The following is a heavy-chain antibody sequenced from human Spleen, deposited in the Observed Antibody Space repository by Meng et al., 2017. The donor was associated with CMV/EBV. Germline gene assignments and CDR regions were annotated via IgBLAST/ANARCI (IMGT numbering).Heavy chain of an antibody. Sequence: AASGGYFSNYAMSGVRQATGERVEWVSGISGSGGNKLYANSVKGRFTISRDNSKNTLYLQMNSLRTDDTAVYYCAKMKLIARNFFDPWGQGTLVTVSS. J-gene: IGHJ5*02. CDR2: ISGSGGNK. CDR1: GGYFSNYA. D-gene: IGHD2-21*01. V-gene: IGHV3-23*01. CDR3: AKMKLIARNFFDP.